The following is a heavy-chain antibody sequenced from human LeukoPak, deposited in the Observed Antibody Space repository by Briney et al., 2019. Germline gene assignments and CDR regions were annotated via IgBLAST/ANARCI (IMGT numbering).Heavy chain of an antibody. J-gene: IGHJ1*01. Sequence: SETLSVTCAVCGGSFSGYYWSWIRQPPGKGLEWMGEINDSGSTNYNPSLKSRVTISVDTSKNKFSLTLSSVTAADTAVYYCATDLRYFDWLSSRIEYFQHWGQGTLVTVSS. V-gene: IGHV4-34*01. CDR1: GGSFSGYY. D-gene: IGHD3-9*01. CDR2: INDSGST. CDR3: ATDLRYFDWLSSRIEYFQH.